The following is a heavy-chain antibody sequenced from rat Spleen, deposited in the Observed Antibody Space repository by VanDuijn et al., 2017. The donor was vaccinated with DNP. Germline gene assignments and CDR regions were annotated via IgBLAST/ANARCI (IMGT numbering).Heavy chain of an antibody. CDR3: ARSGYNTDYYHLGAY. CDR2: ISYSGST. J-gene: IGHJ3*01. D-gene: IGHD1-6*01. CDR1: GYSITSHY. Sequence: EVQLQESGPGLVKPSQSLSLTCSVTGYSITSHYWGWIRKFPGNKMEWMGYISYSGSTGYNPSLKSRISITRNTSKNQLFLRLNSVTTEDTATYYCARSGYNTDYYHLGAYWGQGTLVTVSS. V-gene: IGHV3-1*01.